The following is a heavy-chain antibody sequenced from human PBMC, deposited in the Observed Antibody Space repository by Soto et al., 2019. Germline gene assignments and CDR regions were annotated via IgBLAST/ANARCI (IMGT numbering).Heavy chain of an antibody. CDR1: GGSISSYY. Sequence: SETLSLTCTVSGGSISSYYWSWIRQPPGKGLGWIGYIYYSGSTNYNPSLKSRVTISVDTSKNQFSLKLRSVTAADTAVYYCARASSSGIYYNSFKDYYYYYMAVWGKGTSVTVSS. J-gene: IGHJ6*03. CDR2: IYYSGST. CDR3: ARASSSGIYYNSFKDYYYYYMAV. D-gene: IGHD3-10*01. V-gene: IGHV4-59*01.